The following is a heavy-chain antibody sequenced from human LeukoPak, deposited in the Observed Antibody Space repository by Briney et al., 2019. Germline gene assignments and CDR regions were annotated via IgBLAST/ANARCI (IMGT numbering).Heavy chain of an antibody. CDR3: VRDVHNRNDDY. Sequence: GASVKVSCKGYVYTFTSYNIHWVQQAPAQGLEWMGWLNPNSGETKYSQGFQGRVTLTRDTSINTVYMELKRLTSDDTAVYFCVRDVHNRNDDYWGQGTLVTVSS. J-gene: IGHJ4*02. CDR1: VYTFTSYN. CDR2: LNPNSGET. D-gene: IGHD2/OR15-2a*01. V-gene: IGHV1-2*02.